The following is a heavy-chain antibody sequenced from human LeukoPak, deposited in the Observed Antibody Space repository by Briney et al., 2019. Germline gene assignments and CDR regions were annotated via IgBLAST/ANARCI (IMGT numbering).Heavy chain of an antibody. CDR1: GFTFGSFG. D-gene: IGHD5-24*01. CDR3: VRGVGVIRSNYFGP. CDR2: IWYDASDR. J-gene: IGHJ5*02. Sequence: GRSLTLSCAASGFTFGSFGMYWVRQAPGKGPEWVAVIWYDASDRYYADSVKGRFTISRDNSKNTLSLQMNSLRDDDTAVYYCVRGVGVIRSNYFGPWGQGTRVVVSS. V-gene: IGHV3-33*07.